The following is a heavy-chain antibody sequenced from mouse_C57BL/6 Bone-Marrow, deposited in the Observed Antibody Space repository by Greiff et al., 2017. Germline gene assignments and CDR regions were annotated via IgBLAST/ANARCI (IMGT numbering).Heavy chain of an antibody. J-gene: IGHJ1*03. CDR3: ARDAEDWYFDV. CDR2: SRNKANDYTT. Sequence: EVQLVESGGGLVQSGRSLRLSCATSGFTFSDFYMEWVRQAPGKGLEWIAASRNKANDYTTEYSASVKGLFIVSRDTSRSILYLQMNALRAEDTAIYYRARDAEDWYFDVWGTGTTVTVSS. CDR1: GFTFSDFY. V-gene: IGHV7-1*01.